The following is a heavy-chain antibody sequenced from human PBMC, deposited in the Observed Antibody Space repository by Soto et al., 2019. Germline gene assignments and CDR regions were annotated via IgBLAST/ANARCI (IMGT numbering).Heavy chain of an antibody. D-gene: IGHD5-12*01. Sequence: EVQLVESGGGLIQPGGSLRLSCAAYGFTVSSNYMSWVRQAPGKGLEWVSVIYSGGSTYYADSVKGRFTISRDNSKNTLYLQMNSLRAEDTAVYYCARDPGGYSGYDFGYWGQGTLVTVSS. CDR2: IYSGGST. V-gene: IGHV3-53*01. CDR3: ARDPGGYSGYDFGY. J-gene: IGHJ4*02. CDR1: GFTVSSNY.